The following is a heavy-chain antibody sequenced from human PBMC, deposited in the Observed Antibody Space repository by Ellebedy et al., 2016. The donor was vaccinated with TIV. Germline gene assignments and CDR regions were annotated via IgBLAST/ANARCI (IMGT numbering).Heavy chain of an antibody. Sequence: PGGSLRLSCAASEFTFSTYHMHWVRQAPGKGLEWVSLIYSTGDTHYADFVKGRFTISRDNSKNTLYLQMNSLRVEDTAVYYCARDGGAARTAPPDYWGQGTLVTVSS. V-gene: IGHV3-66*01. CDR1: EFTFSTYH. J-gene: IGHJ4*02. D-gene: IGHD6-6*01. CDR2: IYSTGDT. CDR3: ARDGGAARTAPPDY.